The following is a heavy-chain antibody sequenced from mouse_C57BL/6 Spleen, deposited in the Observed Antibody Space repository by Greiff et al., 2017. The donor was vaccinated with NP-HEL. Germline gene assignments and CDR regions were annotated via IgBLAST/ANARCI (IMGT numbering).Heavy chain of an antibody. D-gene: IGHD1-1*01. V-gene: IGHV3-3*01. CDR2: TFYSGIT. CDR3: ARGRYYGSSSGAMDY. Sequence: VQLKESGPSLVRPSQTLSLTCTVTGFSINSDCYWIWIRQFPGNKLEYIGYTFYSGITYYNPSLESRTYITRDTSKNQFSLKLSSVTTEDTATYYCARGRYYGSSSGAMDYWGQGTSVTVSS. J-gene: IGHJ4*01. CDR1: GFSINSDCY.